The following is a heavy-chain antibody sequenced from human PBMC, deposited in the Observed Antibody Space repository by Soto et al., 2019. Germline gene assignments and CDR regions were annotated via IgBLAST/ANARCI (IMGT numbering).Heavy chain of an antibody. Sequence: PSETLSLTCAVYGGSFSGYYWSWIRQPPGKGLEWIGEINHSGSTNYNPSLKSRVTISVDTSKNQFSLKLSSVTAADTAVYYCARVGIAARPDAFDIWGQGTMVTVSS. D-gene: IGHD6-6*01. J-gene: IGHJ3*02. CDR2: INHSGST. CDR3: ARVGIAARPDAFDI. CDR1: GGSFSGYY. V-gene: IGHV4-34*01.